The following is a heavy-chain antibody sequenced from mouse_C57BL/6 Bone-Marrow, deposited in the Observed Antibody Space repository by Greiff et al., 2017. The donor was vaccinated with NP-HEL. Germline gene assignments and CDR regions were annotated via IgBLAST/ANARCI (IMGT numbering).Heavy chain of an antibody. CDR1: GFSLTSYA. V-gene: IGHV2-9-1*01. CDR3: ARNDYYGFPHWYFDV. D-gene: IGHD1-1*01. CDR2: IWTGGGT. Sequence: VQRVESGPGLVAPSQSLSITCTVSGFSLTSYAISWVRQPPGKGLEWLGVIWTGGGTNYNSALKSRLSISKDNSKSQVFLKMNSLQTDDTARYYCARNDYYGFPHWYFDVWGTGTTVTVSS. J-gene: IGHJ1*03.